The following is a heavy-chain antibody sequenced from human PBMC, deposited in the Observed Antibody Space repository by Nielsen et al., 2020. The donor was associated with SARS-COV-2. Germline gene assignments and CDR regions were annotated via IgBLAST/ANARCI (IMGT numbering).Heavy chain of an antibody. D-gene: IGHD3-10*01. CDR2: INQSGST. CDR3: ARGALLWFGELLYPLWYFDY. CDR1: GGSFSGYY. Sequence: SETLSLTCAVYGGSFSGYYWSWIRQPPGKGLEWIGEINQSGSTNYNPSLKSRVTISVDTSKNQFSLKLSSVTAADTAVYYCARGALLWFGELLYPLWYFDYWGQGTLVTVSS. J-gene: IGHJ4*02. V-gene: IGHV4-34*01.